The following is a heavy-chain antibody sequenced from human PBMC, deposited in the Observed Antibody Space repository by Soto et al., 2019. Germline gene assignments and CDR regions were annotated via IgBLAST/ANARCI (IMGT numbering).Heavy chain of an antibody. V-gene: IGHV4-4*02. CDR1: VAPFPRNNW. Sequence: PSETLSLTCAVSVAPFPRNNWWPWFRQPPGQGLEWIGEIYRTGSTNYNPSLKSRVTISLDKSENQFSLKVTSLTAADTAVYYCASRDPGTSVDYWGQGTLVTVSS. CDR2: IYRTGST. D-gene: IGHD1-7*01. CDR3: ASRDPGTSVDY. J-gene: IGHJ4*02.